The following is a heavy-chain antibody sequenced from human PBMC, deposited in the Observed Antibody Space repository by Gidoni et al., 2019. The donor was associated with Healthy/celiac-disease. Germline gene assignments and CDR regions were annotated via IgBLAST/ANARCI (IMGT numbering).Heavy chain of an antibody. CDR3: AKDLTPSDDFWSGTCMDV. J-gene: IGHJ6*02. Sequence: DVQLVASGGGLVQPARSLRLSCAPSGFTFDDYAMHWVRQAPGKGLGWVSGISGNSGSRGYADSVKGRFTISRDNAKNSLYLQMNSLRAEDTALYYCAKDLTPSDDFWSGTCMDVWGQGTTVTVS. V-gene: IGHV3-9*01. D-gene: IGHD3-3*01. CDR2: ISGNSGSR. CDR1: GFTFDDYA.